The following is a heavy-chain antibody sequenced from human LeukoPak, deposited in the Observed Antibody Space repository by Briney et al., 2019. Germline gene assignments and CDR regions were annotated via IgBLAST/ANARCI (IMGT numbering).Heavy chain of an antibody. D-gene: IGHD6-6*01. J-gene: IGHJ4*02. Sequence: SETLSLTCAVYGGSFSGYYWSWIRQPPGKGLEWIGEINHSGSTNYNPSLKSRVTISVDTSKNQFSLKLSSVTAADTAVYYCARDAGNEYSSSSRITMAAFWGQGTLVTVSS. CDR3: ARDAGNEYSSSSRITMAAF. CDR1: GGSFSGYY. CDR2: INHSGST. V-gene: IGHV4-34*01.